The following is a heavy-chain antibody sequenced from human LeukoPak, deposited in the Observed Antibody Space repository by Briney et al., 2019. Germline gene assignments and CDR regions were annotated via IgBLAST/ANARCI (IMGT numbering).Heavy chain of an antibody. CDR3: AKAPDSGSWYYFDY. V-gene: IGHV3-23*01. CDR2: ISGSGGRT. J-gene: IGHJ4*02. CDR1: GFTFSSYA. D-gene: IGHD6-13*01. Sequence: DPGGSLRLSCAASGFTFSSYAMSWVRQAPGKGLEWVSGISGSGGRTYYADSVKGRFTISRDNSKNTLYLQMNSLRAEDTAAYYCAKAPDSGSWYYFDYWGQGTLVTVSS.